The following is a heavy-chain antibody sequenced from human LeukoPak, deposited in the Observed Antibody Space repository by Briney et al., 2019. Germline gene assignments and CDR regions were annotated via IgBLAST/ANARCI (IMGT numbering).Heavy chain of an antibody. CDR1: GFTFSSYE. J-gene: IGHJ4*02. D-gene: IGHD5-12*01. V-gene: IGHV3-48*03. CDR3: AVKWSVATGPLFDY. Sequence: QAGGSLRLSCAASGFTFSSYEMNWVRQAPGKGLEWVSHISSSGRTMYYADSAKGRFTISRDNSKNTLYLQMNSLRAEDTALYYCAVKWSVATGPLFDYWGQGTLVTVSS. CDR2: ISSSGRTM.